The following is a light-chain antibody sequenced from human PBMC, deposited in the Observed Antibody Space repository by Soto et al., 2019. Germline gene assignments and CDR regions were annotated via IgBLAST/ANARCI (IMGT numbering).Light chain of an antibody. V-gene: IGKV3-15*01. J-gene: IGKJ4*01. CDR1: QGVSRK. CDR3: QQYHTWPMT. Sequence: DIVMTQSPATLSVAPGERVTFSCRASQGVSRKLAWYQHKPGQAPRLLISGASTGATGIPARFSGSGAETEFTLPISSLQSEDCAIYYCQQYHTWPMTFGGGTTVDIK. CDR2: GAS.